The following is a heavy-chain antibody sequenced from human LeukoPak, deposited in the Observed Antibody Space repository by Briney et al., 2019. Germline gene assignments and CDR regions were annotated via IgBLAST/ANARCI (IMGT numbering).Heavy chain of an antibody. V-gene: IGHV3-9*01. Sequence: GGSLRLSCAASGFTFDNYAMHWVRQTPGKGLEWVPGISWDSGSINYADSVKGRFTISRDSAKNSLFLQMNSLRTEDTALYYCARDIFSVAGPDLDCWGQGTQVTVPS. CDR2: ISWDSGSI. J-gene: IGHJ4*02. CDR3: ARDIFSVAGPDLDC. D-gene: IGHD6-19*01. CDR1: GFTFDNYA.